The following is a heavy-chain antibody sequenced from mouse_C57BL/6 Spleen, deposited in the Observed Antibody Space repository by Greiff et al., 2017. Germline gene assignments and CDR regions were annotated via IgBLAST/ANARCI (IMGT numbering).Heavy chain of an antibody. CDR2: ISYDGSN. CDR3: ARYTTFYYFDY. Sequence: EVQRVESGPGLVKPSQSLSLTCSVTGYSITSGYYWNWIRQFPGNKLEWMGYISYDGSNNYNPSLKNRISITRDTSKNQFFLKLNSVTTEDTATYYCARYTTFYYFDYWGQGTTLTVSS. J-gene: IGHJ2*01. CDR1: GYSITSGYY. V-gene: IGHV3-6*01. D-gene: IGHD1-1*01.